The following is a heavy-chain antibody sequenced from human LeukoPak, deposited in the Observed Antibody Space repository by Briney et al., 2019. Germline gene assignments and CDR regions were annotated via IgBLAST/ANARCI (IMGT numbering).Heavy chain of an antibody. V-gene: IGHV3-49*03. D-gene: IGHD1-26*01. Sequence: PGRSPRLSCTASGFTFGDYAMSWFRQAPGKGLEWVGFIRSKAYGGTTEYAASAKGRFTISRDDSKSIAYLQMNSLKTEDTAVYYCTRDRPILYIDYWGQGTLVTVSS. CDR1: GFTFGDYA. CDR2: IRSKAYGGTT. CDR3: TRDRPILYIDY. J-gene: IGHJ4*02.